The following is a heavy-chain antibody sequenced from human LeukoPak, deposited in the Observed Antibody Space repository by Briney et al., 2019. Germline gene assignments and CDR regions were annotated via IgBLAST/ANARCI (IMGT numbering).Heavy chain of an antibody. CDR2: ISGSGGST. Sequence: GGSLRLSCAASGFTFSSYGMHWVRQAPGKGLEWVSAISGSGGSTYYADSVKGRFTISRDNSKNTLYLQMNSLRAEDTAVYYCAKDRITMIAHDAFDIWGQGTMVTVSS. J-gene: IGHJ3*02. V-gene: IGHV3-23*01. D-gene: IGHD3-22*01. CDR1: GFTFSSYG. CDR3: AKDRITMIAHDAFDI.